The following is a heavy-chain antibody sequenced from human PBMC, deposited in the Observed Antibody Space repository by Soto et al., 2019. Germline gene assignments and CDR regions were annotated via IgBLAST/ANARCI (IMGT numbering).Heavy chain of an antibody. D-gene: IGHD3-3*01. Sequence: ASVKVSCKASGYTFTSYGISWVRQAPGQGLEWMGWISAYNGNTNYAQKLQGRVTMTTDTSTSTAYMELRSLRSDDTAVYYCARGSSYTIFGVVPPNWFDPWGQGTLVTVS. CDR2: ISAYNGNT. CDR3: ARGSSYTIFGVVPPNWFDP. CDR1: GYTFTSYG. V-gene: IGHV1-18*01. J-gene: IGHJ5*02.